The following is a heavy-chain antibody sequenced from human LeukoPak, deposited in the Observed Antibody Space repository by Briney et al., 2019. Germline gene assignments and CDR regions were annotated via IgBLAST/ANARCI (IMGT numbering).Heavy chain of an antibody. V-gene: IGHV3-23*01. Sequence: GGSLRLSCAASGFTFSSYGMSWVRQAPGKGLEWVSAISGSGGSTYYADSVKGRFTISRDNSKNTLYLQMNSLRAEDTAVYYCAKMGYYYDSSGRASGPADDYWGQGTLVTVSS. CDR2: ISGSGGST. CDR1: GFTFSSYG. J-gene: IGHJ4*02. CDR3: AKMGYYYDSSGRASGPADDY. D-gene: IGHD3-22*01.